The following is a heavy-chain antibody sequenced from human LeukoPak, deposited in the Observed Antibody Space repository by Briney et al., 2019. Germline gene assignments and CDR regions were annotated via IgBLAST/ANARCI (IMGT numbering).Heavy chain of an antibody. J-gene: IGHJ4*02. CDR3: AKDGAFYQEIDC. D-gene: IGHD3-3*02. CDR1: GFSVSSNY. Sequence: GGSLRLSCAASGFSVSSNYVSWVRQAPGKGLEWVSVIYSGGTTYYADSVKGRFTISRDNSKNTLYLQMNSLRAEDTAVYYCAKDGAFYQEIDCWGQGTLVTVSS. V-gene: IGHV3-53*01. CDR2: IYSGGTT.